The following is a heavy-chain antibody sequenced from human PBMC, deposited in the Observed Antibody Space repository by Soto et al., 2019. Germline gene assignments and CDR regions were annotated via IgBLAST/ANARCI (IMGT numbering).Heavy chain of an antibody. CDR3: ARVERGTATTVVDAFDI. CDR2: MSHSGGT. CDR1: GGFVSSGSYY. Sequence: QVQLQQWGAGLLKPSEILSLTCAVYGGFVSSGSYYWSWIRQPPGKGLEWIGEMSHSGGTHFNPSLKSRVTNSVDTSTNQFSLKMSSVTAADTALYYCARVERGTATTVVDAFDIWGPGTMVTVSS. J-gene: IGHJ3*02. D-gene: IGHD1-1*01. V-gene: IGHV4-34*01.